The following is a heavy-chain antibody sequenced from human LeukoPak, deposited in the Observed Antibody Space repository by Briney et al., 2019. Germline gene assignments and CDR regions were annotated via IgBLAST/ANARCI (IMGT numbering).Heavy chain of an antibody. V-gene: IGHV3-53*01. J-gene: IGHJ4*02. CDR2: IYSGGST. Sequence: GGSLRLSCAASGFTVSSNYMSWVRQAPGKGLEWVSVIYSGGSTYYADSVKGRFIISRDNAKNSLYLQMNSLRAEDTAVYYCARDGYGDYAFDYWGQGTLVAVSS. D-gene: IGHD4-17*01. CDR3: ARDGYGDYAFDY. CDR1: GFTVSSNY.